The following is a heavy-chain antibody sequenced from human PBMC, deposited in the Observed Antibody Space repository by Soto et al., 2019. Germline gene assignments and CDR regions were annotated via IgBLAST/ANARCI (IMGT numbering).Heavy chain of an antibody. J-gene: IGHJ4*02. V-gene: IGHV4-39*01. D-gene: IGHD3-22*01. CDR2: IYYSGST. CDR3: ARPYYDSSPYFFLV. CDR1: GGSISSSSYY. Sequence: SETLSLTCIVFGGSISSSSYYWGWIRQPPGKGLEWIGNIYYSGSTYYNPSLKSRVTISVDPSENQFSLKLSSVTAADTAVYYCARPYYDSSPYFFLVWGQGTLVIVSS.